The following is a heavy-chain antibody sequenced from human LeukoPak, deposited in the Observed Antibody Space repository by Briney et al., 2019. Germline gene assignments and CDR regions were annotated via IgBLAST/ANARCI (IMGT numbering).Heavy chain of an antibody. CDR2: INHSGST. V-gene: IGHV4-34*01. Sequence: SETLSLTCAVYGGSFSGYYWSWIRQPPGKGLEWIGEINHSGSTNDNPSLKSRVTISVGTSKNQFSLKLSSVTAADTAVYYCARKGSKVTIFGVVNRKTYMDVWGKGTTVTVSS. CDR1: GGSFSGYY. J-gene: IGHJ6*03. CDR3: ARKGSKVTIFGVVNRKTYMDV. D-gene: IGHD3-3*01.